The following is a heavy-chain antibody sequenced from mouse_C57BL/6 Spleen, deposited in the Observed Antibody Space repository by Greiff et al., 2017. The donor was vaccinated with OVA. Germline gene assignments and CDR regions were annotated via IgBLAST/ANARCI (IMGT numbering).Heavy chain of an antibody. Sequence: VQLQQPGAELVRPGTSVKLSCKASGYTFTSYWMHWVKQRPGQGLEWIGVIDPSDSYTNYNQKFKGKATLTVDTSSSTAYMQLSSLTSEDSAVYYCASTTVGYAMDYWGQGTSVTVSS. D-gene: IGHD1-1*01. CDR2: IDPSDSYT. J-gene: IGHJ4*01. V-gene: IGHV1-59*01. CDR3: ASTTVGYAMDY. CDR1: GYTFTSYW.